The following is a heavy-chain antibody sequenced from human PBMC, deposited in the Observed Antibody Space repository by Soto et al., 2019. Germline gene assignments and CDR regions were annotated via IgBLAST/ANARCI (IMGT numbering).Heavy chain of an antibody. CDR3: ARDRGPSPTVTTFDY. V-gene: IGHV3-30-3*01. J-gene: IGHJ4*02. D-gene: IGHD4-17*01. CDR2: ISYDGSNK. Sequence: GGSLRLSCVASGFTFSSYAMHWVRQAPGKGLEWVAVISYDGSNKYYADSVKGRFTISRDNSKNTLYLQMNSLRAEDTAVYYCARDRGPSPTVTTFDYWGQGTLVTVSS. CDR1: GFTFSSYA.